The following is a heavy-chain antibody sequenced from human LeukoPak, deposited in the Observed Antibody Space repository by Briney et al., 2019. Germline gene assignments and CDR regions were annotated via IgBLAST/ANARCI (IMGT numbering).Heavy chain of an antibody. Sequence: SGGSLRLSCAASGFTFSSYGMHWVRQAPGKGLEWVAVMWYDGSNNYYADSVKGRFTISRDNSKNTLYLQMNSLRAEDTAVYYCAKDRGIAAAGLDYWGQGTLVTVSS. V-gene: IGHV3-33*06. D-gene: IGHD6-13*01. J-gene: IGHJ4*02. CDR1: GFTFSSYG. CDR2: MWYDGSNN. CDR3: AKDRGIAAAGLDY.